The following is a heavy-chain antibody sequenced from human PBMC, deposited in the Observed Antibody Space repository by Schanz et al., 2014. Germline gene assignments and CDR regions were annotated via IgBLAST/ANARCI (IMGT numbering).Heavy chain of an antibody. CDR3: ARENLNWEAFDI. D-gene: IGHD7-27*01. Sequence: VQLVESGGGLVQPGGSLRLSCAASGFTFSDSWMHWVRQAPGKGLVWVAFIRYDGSNNYYADSVKGRFTISRDNSKNTLYLEMTSLRGEDTAVYYCARENLNWEAFDIWGQGTVVTVSS. J-gene: IGHJ3*02. CDR2: IRYDGSNN. CDR1: GFTFSDSW. V-gene: IGHV3-30*02.